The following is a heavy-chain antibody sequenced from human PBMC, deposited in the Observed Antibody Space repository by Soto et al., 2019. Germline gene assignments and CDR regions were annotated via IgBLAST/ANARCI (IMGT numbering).Heavy chain of an antibody. CDR1: GYTFTGYN. CDR2: INPNSGAT. Sequence: QVQLVQSGAEVKKTGASVKVSCKASGYTFTGYNMHWVRQAPGQGLEWMGWINPNSGATDFAQKLQGRVTMTRDTSISTAYMELSRLRSDDTAMYYCARVRVASGWYNSPDYWGQGTLVTVSS. D-gene: IGHD6-19*01. J-gene: IGHJ4*02. CDR3: ARVRVASGWYNSPDY. V-gene: IGHV1-2*02.